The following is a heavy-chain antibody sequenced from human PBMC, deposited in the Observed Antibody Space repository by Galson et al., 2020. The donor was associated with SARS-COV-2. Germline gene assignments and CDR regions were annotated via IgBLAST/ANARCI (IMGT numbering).Heavy chain of an antibody. CDR1: GGSISSSSYY. V-gene: IGHV4-39*07. Sequence: SETLSLTCTVSGGSISSSSYYWGWIRQPPGKGLEWIGSIYYSGSTYYNPSLKSRVTISVDTSKNQFSLKLSSVTAADTAVYYCASSLSPGLTPFYGGQPGFYWGQGTLVTVSS. CDR2: IYYSGST. D-gene: IGHD4-17*01. CDR3: ASSLSPGLTPFYGGQPGFY. J-gene: IGHJ4*02.